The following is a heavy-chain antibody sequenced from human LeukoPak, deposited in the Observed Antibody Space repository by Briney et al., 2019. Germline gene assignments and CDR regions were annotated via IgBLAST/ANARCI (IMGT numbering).Heavy chain of an antibody. D-gene: IGHD5-12*01. CDR1: GYTLTELS. J-gene: IGHJ3*02. CDR2: FDPEDGET. Sequence: ASVKVSCKVSGYTLTELSMHWVRQAPGKGLEWMGGFDPEDGETIYAQKFQGRVTMTEDTSTDTAYMELSSLRSEDTAVYYCATRLSSGYDSRYAFDIWGQGTMVTVSS. V-gene: IGHV1-24*01. CDR3: ATRLSSGYDSRYAFDI.